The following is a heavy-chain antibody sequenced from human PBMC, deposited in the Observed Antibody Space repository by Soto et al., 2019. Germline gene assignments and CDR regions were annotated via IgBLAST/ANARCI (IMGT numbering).Heavy chain of an antibody. V-gene: IGHV4-34*01. J-gene: IGHJ5*02. CDR3: ARGRSSGSYYNSRLGQNWFDP. CDR2: INHSGST. Sequence: PSETLSLTCAVYGGSFSGYYWSWIRQPPGKGLEWIGEINHSGSTNYNPSLKSRVTISVDTSKNQFSLKLSSVTAADTAVYYCARGRSSGSYYNSRLGQNWFDPWGQGTLVTVPS. D-gene: IGHD3-10*01. CDR1: GGSFSGYY.